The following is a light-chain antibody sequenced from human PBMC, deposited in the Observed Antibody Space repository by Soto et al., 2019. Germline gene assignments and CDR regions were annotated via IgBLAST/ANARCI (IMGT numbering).Light chain of an antibody. CDR1: QSIDSW. Sequence: DIQMTQSPSTLSASIGDRITITCRASQSIDSWLAWYQQKPGKAPKLLSYKASILESGVSSRFSGSGSGTEVTLTISSLQPDDCATYYCQRYDSYSTFGQGTKLEIK. J-gene: IGKJ2*01. V-gene: IGKV1-5*03. CDR2: KAS. CDR3: QRYDSYST.